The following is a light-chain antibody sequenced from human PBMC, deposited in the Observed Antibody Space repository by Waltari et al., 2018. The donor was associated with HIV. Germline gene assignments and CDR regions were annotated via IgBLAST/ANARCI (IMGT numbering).Light chain of an antibody. Sequence: SYELTQPPSVSVSPGQTARITCSGDALPKKYAYWYQQKSGQAPVLVIYEDSKRPSGCPERFSGSSSGTMATLTISGAQVEDEADYCCDSTDSSGNHWVFGGGTKLTVL. CDR2: EDS. CDR3: DSTDSSGNHWV. CDR1: ALPKKY. V-gene: IGLV3-10*01. J-gene: IGLJ3*02.